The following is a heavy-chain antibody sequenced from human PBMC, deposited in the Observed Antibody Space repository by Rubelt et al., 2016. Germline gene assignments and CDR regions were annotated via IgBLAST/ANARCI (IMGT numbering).Heavy chain of an antibody. V-gene: IGHV3-21*01. D-gene: IGHD5-12*01. CDR3: ARRHSDYHSCYFDY. Sequence: CVASGFTLSAHSMNWVRQAPGRGLEWVSSISTSSSYMFYADSVKGRFTISRDNAKNSLYLHMNDLRAEDTAVYYCARRHSDYHSCYFDYWGQGTQVSVSS. CDR1: GFTLSAHS. J-gene: IGHJ4*02. CDR2: ISTSSSYM.